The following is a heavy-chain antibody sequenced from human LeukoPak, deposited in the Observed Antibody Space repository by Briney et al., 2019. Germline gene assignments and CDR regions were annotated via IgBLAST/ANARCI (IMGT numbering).Heavy chain of an antibody. V-gene: IGHV1-8*01. CDR2: MNPNSGNT. Sequence: GESLKISCKGSGYTFTSYDINWVRQATGQGLEWMGWMNPNSGNTGYAQKFQGRVTMTRNTSISTAYMELSSLRSEDTAVYYCARGIVGATIFDYWGQGTLVTVSS. J-gene: IGHJ4*02. CDR1: GYTFTSYD. CDR3: ARGIVGATIFDY. D-gene: IGHD1-26*01.